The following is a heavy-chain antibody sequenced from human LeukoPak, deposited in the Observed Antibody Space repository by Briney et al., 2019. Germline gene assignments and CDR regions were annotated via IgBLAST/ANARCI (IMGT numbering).Heavy chain of an antibody. Sequence: PGGSLRLSCVASGFTFSTFAMIWVRQAPGKGLVWVSRINSDGSSTSYADSVKGRFTISRDNAKNTLYLQMDSLRAEDTAVYYCARESTSIEVSGYDYWGQGTLVTVSS. CDR3: ARESTSIEVSGYDY. CDR1: GFTFSTFA. V-gene: IGHV3-74*01. D-gene: IGHD6-19*01. J-gene: IGHJ4*02. CDR2: INSDGSST.